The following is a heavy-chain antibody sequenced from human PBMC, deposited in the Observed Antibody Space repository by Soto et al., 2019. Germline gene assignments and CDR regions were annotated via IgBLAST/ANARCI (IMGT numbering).Heavy chain of an antibody. V-gene: IGHV4-4*02. CDR3: ARDRGLYGSSTTFDY. CDR2: IYHSGST. CDR1: SGSISSSNW. Sequence: PSETLSLTCAVSSGSISSSNWWSWVRQPPGKGLEWIGEIYHSGSTNYNPSLKSRVTISVDKSKNQFSLKLSSVTAADTAVYYCARDRGLYGSSTTFDYWGQGTLVTVSS. J-gene: IGHJ4*02. D-gene: IGHD6-13*01.